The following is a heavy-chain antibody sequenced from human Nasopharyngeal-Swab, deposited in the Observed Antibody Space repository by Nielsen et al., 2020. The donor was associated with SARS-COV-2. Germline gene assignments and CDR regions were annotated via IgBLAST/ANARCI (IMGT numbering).Heavy chain of an antibody. CDR3: ARSPSVTIHRFNYFDF. CDR1: GYSFTGYY. D-gene: IGHD3-3*01. V-gene: IGHV1-2*02. J-gene: IGHJ4*02. CDR2: INPNGGGT. Sequence: ASVKVSCKASGYSFTGYYIHWVRQAPGQGLQCMGWINPNGGGTNYAQKFQGRITLTRDTSISTAYMDLSRLKADDTAVVYCARSPSVTIHRFNYFDFWGQGSLVTVSP.